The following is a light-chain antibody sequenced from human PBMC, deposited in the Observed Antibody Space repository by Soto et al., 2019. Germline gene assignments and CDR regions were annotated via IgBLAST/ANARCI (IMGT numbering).Light chain of an antibody. V-gene: IGKV3D-20*02. CDR3: QQRSNWPPD. Sequence: EIVMTQSPATLSVSPGERATLACRSSQSVSSSYLAWYQQKPGQAPRLLIYGASTRATSIPARFSGSGSGTDFTLTISSLEPEDFAVYYCQQRSNWPPDFGQGTRLEI. CDR1: QSVSSSY. J-gene: IGKJ5*01. CDR2: GAS.